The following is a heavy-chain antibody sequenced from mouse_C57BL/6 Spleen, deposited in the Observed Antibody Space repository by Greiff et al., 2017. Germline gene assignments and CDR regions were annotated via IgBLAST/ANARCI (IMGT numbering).Heavy chain of an antibody. Sequence: VQLQQPGAELVKPGASVKMSCKASGYTFTSYWITWVKQRPGQGLEWIGDIYPGSGSTNYNEKFKSKATLTVDPSSSTAYLQLSSLTSEDSAVYYCARCNYYGSSYAMDYWGQGTSVTVSS. CDR3: ARCNYYGSSYAMDY. V-gene: IGHV1-55*01. CDR1: GYTFTSYW. D-gene: IGHD1-1*01. J-gene: IGHJ4*01. CDR2: IYPGSGST.